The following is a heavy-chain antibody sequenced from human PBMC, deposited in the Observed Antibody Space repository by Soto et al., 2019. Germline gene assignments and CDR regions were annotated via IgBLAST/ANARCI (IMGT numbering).Heavy chain of an antibody. CDR1: GFTFSNAW. CDR3: TRRGRYCSGGSCYSSDY. CDR2: IKSKTDGGTT. V-gene: IGHV3-15*01. D-gene: IGHD2-15*01. J-gene: IGHJ4*02. Sequence: GGSLRLSCAASGFTFSNAWMSWVRQAPGKGLEWVGRIKSKTDGGTTDYAAPVKGRFTISRDDSKNTLYLQMNSLKTEDTAVYYCTRRGRYCSGGSCYSSDYWGQGTLVTVSS.